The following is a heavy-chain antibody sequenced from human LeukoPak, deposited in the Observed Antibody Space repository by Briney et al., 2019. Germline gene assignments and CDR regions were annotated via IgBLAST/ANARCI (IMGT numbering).Heavy chain of an antibody. V-gene: IGHV4-39*07. CDR1: GGSISSSSYY. J-gene: IGHJ6*02. Sequence: SETLSLTCTVSGGSISSSSYYWGWIRQPPGKGLEWIGSIYYSGSTYYNPSLKSRVTISVDTSKNQFSLKLSSVTAADTAVYYCAKMGGSSWSYGMDVWGQGTTVTVSS. D-gene: IGHD6-13*01. CDR3: AKMGGSSWSYGMDV. CDR2: IYYSGST.